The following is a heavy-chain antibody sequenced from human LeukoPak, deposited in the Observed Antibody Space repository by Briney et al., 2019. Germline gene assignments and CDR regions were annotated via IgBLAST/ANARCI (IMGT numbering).Heavy chain of an antibody. CDR1: GGPISSSGYY. J-gene: IGHJ5*02. V-gene: IGHV4-39*01. CDR3: ARHEYSGSYYGLSWFDP. D-gene: IGHD1-26*01. CDR2: IYYSGST. Sequence: PSETLSLTCTVSGGPISSSGYYWGWIRQPPGKGLEWIASIYYSGSTYYNPSLKSRVTISVDTSKNQLSLKLSSLTAADTAVYYCARHEYSGSYYGLSWFDPWGRGTLVTVSS.